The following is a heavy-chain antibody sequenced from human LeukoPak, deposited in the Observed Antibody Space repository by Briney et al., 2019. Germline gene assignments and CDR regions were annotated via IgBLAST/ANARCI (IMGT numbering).Heavy chain of an antibody. V-gene: IGHV3-74*01. CDR1: GLTFSSYW. CDR3: ARVRSYWYFDL. J-gene: IGHJ2*01. Sequence: GGSLRLSCAASGLTFSSYWMHWVRQAPGKGLVWVSRINSDGSSATYADSVKGRFTISRDNAKNTLYLQMNSLRAEDTAVYYCARVRSYWYFDLWGRGTLVTVSS. CDR2: INSDGSSA.